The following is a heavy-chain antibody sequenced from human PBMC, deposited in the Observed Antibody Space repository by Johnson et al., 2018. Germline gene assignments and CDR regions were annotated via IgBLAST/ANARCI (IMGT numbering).Heavy chain of an antibody. CDR2: ISSSSSYI. CDR1: GFTFSGYS. J-gene: IGHJ4*02. D-gene: IGHD2-8*01. CDR3: AREGGYCINGICYTPDY. Sequence: VQLVESGGGLVKPGGSLRLSCAASGFTFSGYSMNWVRQAPGKGLEWVSSISSSSSYIYYADSVKGRFTISRDNAKNSLYLQMNSLRAEETAVYYCAREGGYCINGICYTPDYWGQVTLVTVSS. V-gene: IGHV3-21*01.